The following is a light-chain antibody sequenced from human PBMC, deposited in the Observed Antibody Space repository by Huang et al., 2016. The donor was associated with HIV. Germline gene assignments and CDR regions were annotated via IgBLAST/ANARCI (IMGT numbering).Light chain of an antibody. V-gene: IGKV1-39*01. J-gene: IGKJ4*01. CDR2: AAS. Sequence: DIQLTQSPPSLSASVGDRVTITRRASQNFKSHLNWYHQITGVAPRLLVYAASRLQVGVPSSFGASGSETDFSLDIDGLEPGDFGAYYCQQGHSNPGFVGGTRVE. CDR3: QQGHSNPG. CDR1: QNFKSH.